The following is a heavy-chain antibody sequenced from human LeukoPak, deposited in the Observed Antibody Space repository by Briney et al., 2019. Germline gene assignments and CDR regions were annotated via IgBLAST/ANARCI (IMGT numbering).Heavy chain of an antibody. V-gene: IGHV3-7*05. CDR3: AKDSYSKGDY. J-gene: IGHJ4*02. CDR2: IKQDGSES. D-gene: IGHD4-11*01. Sequence: GGSLRLSCTASGFTFSSYWMNWVRQAPGKGLEWVANIKQDGSESYYVGSVKGRFTISRDNAKNSLYLQMNSLRAEDTAVYYCAKDSYSKGDYWGQGTLVTVSS. CDR1: GFTFSSYW.